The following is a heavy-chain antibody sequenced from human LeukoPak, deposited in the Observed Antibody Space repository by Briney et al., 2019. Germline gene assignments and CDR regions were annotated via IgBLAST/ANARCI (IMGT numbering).Heavy chain of an antibody. D-gene: IGHD4-17*01. V-gene: IGHV1-69*05. CDR1: VGTFSSYA. J-gene: IGHJ6*03. Sequence: ASVKVSCKASVGTFSSYAISWVRQAPGQGLEWMGGITPIFGTANYAQKFQGRVTITTDESTSTAYMELSGLRSEDTAVYYCARAAYGDHNYYYYYYMDVWGKGTTVTVSS. CDR3: ARAAYGDHNYYYYYYMDV. CDR2: ITPIFGTA.